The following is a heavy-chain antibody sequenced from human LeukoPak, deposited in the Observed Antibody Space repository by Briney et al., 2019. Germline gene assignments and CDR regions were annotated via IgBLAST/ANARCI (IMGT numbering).Heavy chain of an antibody. CDR2: ISSSGDYI. CDR1: GFTFSRYS. V-gene: IGHV3-21*01. CDR3: AREQTGYRPPQLVRYYYMDV. D-gene: IGHD1-1*01. Sequence: GGSLRLSCAASGFTFSRYSMNWVRQAPGKGLEWVSSISSSGDYIYYTDSVKGRFTISRDNAKNSLYLQMNSLRAEDTAVYYCAREQTGYRPPQLVRYYYMDVWGKGTTVTVSS. J-gene: IGHJ6*03.